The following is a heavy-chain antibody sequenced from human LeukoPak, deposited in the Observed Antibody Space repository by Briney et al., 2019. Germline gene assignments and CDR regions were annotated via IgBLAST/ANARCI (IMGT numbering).Heavy chain of an antibody. V-gene: IGHV3-23*01. CDR1: GFTVSSYA. CDR2: ISGSGGST. Sequence: GGSLRLSCAASGFTVSSYAMSWVRQAPGKGLEWVSAISGSGGSTYYADSVKGRFTISRDNSKNTLYLQMNSLRAEDTAVYYCAKDRSGCSSTSCYFGRWFDPWGQGTLVTVSS. J-gene: IGHJ5*02. CDR3: AKDRSGCSSTSCYFGRWFDP. D-gene: IGHD2-2*01.